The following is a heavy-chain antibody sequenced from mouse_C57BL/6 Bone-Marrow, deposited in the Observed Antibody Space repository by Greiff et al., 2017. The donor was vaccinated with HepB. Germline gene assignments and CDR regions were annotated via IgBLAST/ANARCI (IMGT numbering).Heavy chain of an antibody. Sequence: QVQLQQPGAELVMPGASVKLSCKASGYTFTSYWMHWVKQRPGQGLEWIGEIDPSDSYTNYNQKVKGKSTLTVDKSSSTAYMQLSSLTSEDSAVYYCARLYSFFDYWGQGTTLTVSS. CDR1: GYTFTSYW. V-gene: IGHV1-69*01. J-gene: IGHJ2*01. CDR3: ARLYSFFDY. CDR2: IDPSDSYT. D-gene: IGHD2-1*01.